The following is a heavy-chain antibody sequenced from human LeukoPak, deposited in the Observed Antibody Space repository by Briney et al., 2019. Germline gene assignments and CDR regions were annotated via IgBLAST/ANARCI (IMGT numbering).Heavy chain of an antibody. CDR1: GFTFSSYA. Sequence: GGSLRLSCAASGFTFSSYAMSWVRQAPGKGLEWVSAISGSGGSTYYADSVKGRFTISRDNSKNTLYLQMNSLRAEDTAVYYCAKTDGGIAAAGGDAFDIWGQGTMVTVSS. CDR3: AKTDGGIAAAGGDAFDI. J-gene: IGHJ3*02. V-gene: IGHV3-23*01. CDR2: ISGSGGST. D-gene: IGHD6-13*01.